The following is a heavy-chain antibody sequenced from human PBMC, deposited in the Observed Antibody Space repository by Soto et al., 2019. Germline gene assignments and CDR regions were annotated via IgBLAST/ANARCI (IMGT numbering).Heavy chain of an antibody. CDR1: GFTFTSSA. J-gene: IGHJ6*02. Sequence: SVKVSCKASGFTFTSSAVQWVRQARGQRLEWIGWIVVGSGNTNYAQKFQERVTITRDMSTSTAYMELSSLRSEDTAVYYCAADRKRPYYYDSSGYYRFYYGMDVWG. V-gene: IGHV1-58*01. CDR3: AADRKRPYYYDSSGYYRFYYGMDV. D-gene: IGHD3-22*01. CDR2: IVVGSGNT.